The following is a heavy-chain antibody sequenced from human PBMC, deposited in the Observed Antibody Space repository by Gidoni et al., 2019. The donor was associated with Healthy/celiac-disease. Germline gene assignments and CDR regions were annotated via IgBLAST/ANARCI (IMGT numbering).Heavy chain of an antibody. D-gene: IGHD6-13*01. V-gene: IGHV1-69*10. CDR3: AKEGIAAAGTLTDAFDI. J-gene: IGHJ3*02. CDR1: GGTFSSYV. CDR2: IIPILGRA. Sequence: QVQLVQSGAEVKKRGSSVKVSCKASGGTFSSYVISWVRQAPGQGLEWMGGIIPILGRANYAQKFQGRVTITADKSTSTAYMELSSLRSEDTAVYYCAKEGIAAAGTLTDAFDIWGQGTMVTVSS.